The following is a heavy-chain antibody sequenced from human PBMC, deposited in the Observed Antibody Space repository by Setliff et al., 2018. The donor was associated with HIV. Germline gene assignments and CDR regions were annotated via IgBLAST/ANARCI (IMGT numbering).Heavy chain of an antibody. CDR2: IFHSGST. Sequence: SETLSLTCTVSGVSISTDSWWSWVRQPPGRGLEWIGEIFHSGSTNYNPSLKSRLTISVDKTKNQFSLKLTSVTAADTAVYYCARTTGVAEYFDSGGYLRLDPWGQGTLVTVS. V-gene: IGHV4-4*02. CDR1: GVSISTDSW. CDR3: ARTTGVAEYFDSGGYLRLDP. D-gene: IGHD3-22*01. J-gene: IGHJ5*02.